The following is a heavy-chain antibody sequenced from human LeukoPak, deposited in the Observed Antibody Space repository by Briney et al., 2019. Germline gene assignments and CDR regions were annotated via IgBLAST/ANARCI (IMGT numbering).Heavy chain of an antibody. V-gene: IGHV3-23*01. CDR2: ISGSGGST. CDR1: GFTFSSYA. D-gene: IGHD4-23*01. J-gene: IGHJ4*02. Sequence: PGGSLRLSCAASGFTFSSYAMSWVRQAPGKGLEWVSAISGSGGSTYYADSVKGRFTISRDNSKNTLYLQMNSLRAEDTAVYYCANPVRLYNYFDYWGQGTLVTVSS. CDR3: ANPVRLYNYFDY.